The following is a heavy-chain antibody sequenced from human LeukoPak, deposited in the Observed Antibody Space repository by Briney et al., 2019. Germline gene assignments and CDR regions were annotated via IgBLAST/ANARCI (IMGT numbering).Heavy chain of an antibody. CDR2: IYYSGST. CDR1: GGSINSYY. J-gene: IGHJ4*02. V-gene: IGHV4-59*01. CDR3: ARGRWAMYYFDY. Sequence: SETLSLTCTVSGGSINSYYLSWIRQPPGKGLEWIGYIYYSGSTNYNPSLKSRVTISVDTSKNQFSLKLSSVTAADTAVYYCARGRWAMYYFDYWGQGTLVTVSS. D-gene: IGHD2-2*01.